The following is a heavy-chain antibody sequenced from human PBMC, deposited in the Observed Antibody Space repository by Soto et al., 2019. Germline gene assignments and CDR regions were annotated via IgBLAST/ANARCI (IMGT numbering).Heavy chain of an antibody. Sequence: GGSLRLSCAASGFTFSDYYMSWIRQAPGKGLEWVSYISSSGSTIYYADSVKGRFTISRDNAKNSLYLQMNSLRAEDTAVYYCARAQLDGSGSYYNYQFSHWGQGTLVTVSS. J-gene: IGHJ4*02. CDR1: GFTFSDYY. V-gene: IGHV3-11*01. CDR3: ARAQLDGSGSYYNYQFSH. CDR2: ISSSGSTI. D-gene: IGHD3-10*01.